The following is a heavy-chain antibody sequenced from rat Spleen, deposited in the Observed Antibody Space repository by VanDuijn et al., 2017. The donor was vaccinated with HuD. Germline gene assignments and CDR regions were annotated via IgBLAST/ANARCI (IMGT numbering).Heavy chain of an antibody. CDR2: ISIKTHNYAT. D-gene: IGHD1-11*01. V-gene: IGHV10-4*01. Sequence: EVQLVESGGGLVQPKGSLKLSCAASGFDFNTYAMSWVRQAPGKGLDWVASISIKTHNYATLYADSVKERFTISRDDSQSMVYLQMNNLKTEDTALYYCTVDYGGPHYWGQGVMVTVSS. CDR1: GFDFNTYA. J-gene: IGHJ2*01. CDR3: TVDYGGPHY.